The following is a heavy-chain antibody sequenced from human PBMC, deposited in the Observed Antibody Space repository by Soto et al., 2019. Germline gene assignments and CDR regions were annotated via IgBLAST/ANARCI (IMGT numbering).Heavy chain of an antibody. CDR1: GYTFTSYG. V-gene: IGHV1-18*01. CDR3: ASTGEAAAGWDNWFDP. J-gene: IGHJ5*02. Sequence: ASVKVSCKASGYTFTSYGISWVRQAPGQGLEWMGWISAYNGNTNYAQKLQGRVTMTTDTSTSTAYMELRSLRSDDTAVYYCASTGEAAAGWDNWFDPWGRGTLVTVSS. D-gene: IGHD6-13*01. CDR2: ISAYNGNT.